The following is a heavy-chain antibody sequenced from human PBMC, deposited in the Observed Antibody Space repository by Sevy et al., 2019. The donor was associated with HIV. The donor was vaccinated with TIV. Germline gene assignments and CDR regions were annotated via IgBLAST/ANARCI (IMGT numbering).Heavy chain of an antibody. Sequence: GGSLRLSCAASGFTFNNYAVSWVRQAPGKGLEWVSAISGTGGSTYYADSVKGRFTISRDNSKNTLYLQMNSLRAEDTAVYYCVRRLRMVDYWGQGTLVTVSS. J-gene: IGHJ4*02. CDR3: VRRLRMVDY. D-gene: IGHD5-12*01. CDR1: GFTFNNYA. CDR2: ISGTGGST. V-gene: IGHV3-23*01.